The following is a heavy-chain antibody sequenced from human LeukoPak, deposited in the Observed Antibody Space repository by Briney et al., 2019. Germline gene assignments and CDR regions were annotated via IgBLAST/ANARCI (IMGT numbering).Heavy chain of an antibody. V-gene: IGHV1-2*06. D-gene: IGHD1-26*01. Sequence: ASVKVSCKASGYTFTGYYMHWVRQAPGQGLEWMGRINPSSGGTNYAQKFQGRVTMTRDTSISTAYMELSRLRSDDTAVYYCARDDSLGATYYYWGQGTLVTVSS. CDR3: ARDDSLGATYYY. CDR2: INPSSGGT. J-gene: IGHJ4*02. CDR1: GYTFTGYY.